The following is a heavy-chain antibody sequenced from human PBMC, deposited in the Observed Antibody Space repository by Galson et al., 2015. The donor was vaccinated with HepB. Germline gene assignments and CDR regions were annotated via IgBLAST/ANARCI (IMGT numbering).Heavy chain of an antibody. CDR1: GFTFSSYS. CDR3: ARGGDYGDYESYYYYYGMDV. Sequence: SLRLSCAASGFTFSSYSMNWVRQAPGKGLEWVSSISSSSSYIYYADSVKGRFTISRDNAKNSLYLQMNSLRAEDTAVYYCARGGDYGDYESYYYYYGMDVWGQGTTVTVSS. CDR2: ISSSSSYI. J-gene: IGHJ6*02. D-gene: IGHD4-17*01. V-gene: IGHV3-21*01.